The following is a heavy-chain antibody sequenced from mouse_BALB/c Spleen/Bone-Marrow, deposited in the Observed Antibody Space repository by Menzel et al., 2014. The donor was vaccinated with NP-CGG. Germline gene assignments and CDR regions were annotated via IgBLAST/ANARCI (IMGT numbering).Heavy chain of an antibody. Sequence: QVTLKACGPGRLQPSQPLSLTCSFSGFSLSTSGMSVGWIRQPSGTGLEWLAHIWWNDDKYYNPALRSRLTISKDASNNQVFLKIASVVTADTATYYCTRIDSRYDEAMDYWGQGTSVIVSS. V-gene: IGHV8-8*01. CDR2: IWWNDDK. CDR3: TRIDSRYDEAMDY. D-gene: IGHD2-12*01. CDR1: GFSLSTSGMS. J-gene: IGHJ4*01.